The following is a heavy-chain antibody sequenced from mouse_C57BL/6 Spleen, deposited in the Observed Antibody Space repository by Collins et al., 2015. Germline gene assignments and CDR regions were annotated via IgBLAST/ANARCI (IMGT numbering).Heavy chain of an antibody. J-gene: IGHJ3*01. CDR3: ARGDDYDGRRFAY. CDR1: GYTFIDYY. V-gene: IGHV1-26*01. CDR2: INPNNGGT. D-gene: IGHD2-4*01. Sequence: EVQLQQSGPELVKPGASVKISCKASGYTFIDYYMNWVKQSHGKSLEWIGDINPNNGGTSYNQKFKGKATLTVDKSSSTAYMELRSLTSEDSAVYYCARGDDYDGRRFAYWGQGTLVTVSA.